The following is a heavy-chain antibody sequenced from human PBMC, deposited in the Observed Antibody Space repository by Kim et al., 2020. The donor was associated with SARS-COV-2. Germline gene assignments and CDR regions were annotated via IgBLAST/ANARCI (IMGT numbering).Heavy chain of an antibody. CDR2: IRSKAYGGTT. CDR3: TRDHVLRYFDWASMDV. J-gene: IGHJ6*02. V-gene: IGHV3-49*03. CDR1: GFTFGDYA. D-gene: IGHD3-9*01. Sequence: SLRLSCTASGFTFGDYAMSWFRQAPGKGLEWVGFIRSKAYGGTTEYAASVKGRFTISRDDSKSIAYLQMNSLKTEDTAVYYCTRDHVLRYFDWASMDVWGQGTTVTVSS.